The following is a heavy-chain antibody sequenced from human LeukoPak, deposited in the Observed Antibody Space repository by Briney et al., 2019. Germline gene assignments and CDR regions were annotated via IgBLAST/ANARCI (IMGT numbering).Heavy chain of an antibody. CDR2: AHYRGST. V-gene: IGHV4-59*11. Sequence: SETLSLTCTVSSGSISSHFWSWIRQPPGKGLEWMGHAHYRGSTNYNPSLKNRVNFSVATSEKQFSLTLRSVTAADTAVYSCAGASSYCSSTSCNTEHAWFDPWGQGTLVTVSS. CDR3: AGASSYCSSTSCNTEHAWFDP. J-gene: IGHJ5*02. CDR1: SGSISSHF. D-gene: IGHD2-2*01.